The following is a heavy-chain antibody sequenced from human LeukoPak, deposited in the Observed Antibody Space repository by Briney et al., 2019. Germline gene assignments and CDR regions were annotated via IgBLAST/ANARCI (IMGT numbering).Heavy chain of an antibody. Sequence: SETLSLTCTVSGGSISSYFWSWIRQPAGKGLEWIGRIYTSGSTNYNPSLKSRVTMSVDSSKNQFSLKLTSVTAADTAVYYCARGYSSSWYYFDCWGQGTLVTVSS. J-gene: IGHJ4*02. CDR2: IYTSGST. CDR1: GGSISSYF. D-gene: IGHD6-13*01. CDR3: ARGYSSSWYYFDC. V-gene: IGHV4-4*07.